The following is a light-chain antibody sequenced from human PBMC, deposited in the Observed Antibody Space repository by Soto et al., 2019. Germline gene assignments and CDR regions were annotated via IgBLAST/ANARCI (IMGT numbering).Light chain of an antibody. CDR1: SSDVGGYNY. J-gene: IGLJ3*02. V-gene: IGLV2-14*01. CDR3: SSYTISSTWV. CDR2: DVS. Sequence: QSALTQPASVSGSPGQSITISCTGTSSDVGGYNYVAWYQQHPGKVPKLMIYDVSNRPSGVSNRFSGSKSGNTASLTISGLQAEDEADYYCSSYTISSTWVFGGGTKLTVL.